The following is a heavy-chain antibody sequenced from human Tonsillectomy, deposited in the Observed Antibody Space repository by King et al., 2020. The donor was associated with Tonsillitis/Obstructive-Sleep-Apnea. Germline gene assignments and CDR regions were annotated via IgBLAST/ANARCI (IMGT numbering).Heavy chain of an antibody. CDR1: GDSISSYY. CDR2: IYYSGST. CDR3: AREGAVMNAFDI. J-gene: IGHJ3*02. D-gene: IGHD2-8*01. V-gene: IGHV4-59*01. Sequence: VQLQESGPGLVKPSETLSLTCTVSGDSISSYYWSWIRQPPGKGLESIGYIYYSGSTNYNPSLKSRVTISVDSSKNQFSLKLNSVTPADTAVYYCAREGAVMNAFDIWGQGTMVPVSS.